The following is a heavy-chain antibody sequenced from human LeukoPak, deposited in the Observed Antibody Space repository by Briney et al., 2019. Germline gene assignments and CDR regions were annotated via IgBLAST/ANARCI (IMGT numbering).Heavy chain of an antibody. CDR3: AKGTVRFLEWSQRGYFDY. Sequence: GGSLRLSCAASGFTFSNYGMNWVRQAPGKGLEWVSSISSVDDKTYHADSVKGRFTISRDNSKNTLYLQMNGLRAEDTAVYYCAKGTVRFLEWSQRGYFDYWGQGILVTVSS. CDR1: GFTFSNYG. V-gene: IGHV3-23*01. J-gene: IGHJ4*02. D-gene: IGHD3-3*01. CDR2: ISSVDDKT.